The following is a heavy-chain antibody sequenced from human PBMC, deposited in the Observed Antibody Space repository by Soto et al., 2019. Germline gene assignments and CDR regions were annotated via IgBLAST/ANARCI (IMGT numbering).Heavy chain of an antibody. D-gene: IGHD1-26*01. V-gene: IGHV1-18*01. CDR2: INTYNGNS. CDR3: AKSPRWEMATV. J-gene: IGHJ4*02. Sequence: QVQLVQSGPEVKKPGASVKVSCRASGYTFINYALTWVRQAPGQELEWMGWINTYNGNSNYAENLQGRATMTTVTSTHTAYMEVKSLSSDETSVYYCAKSPRWEMATVWGQGTLVTVSS. CDR1: GYTFINYA.